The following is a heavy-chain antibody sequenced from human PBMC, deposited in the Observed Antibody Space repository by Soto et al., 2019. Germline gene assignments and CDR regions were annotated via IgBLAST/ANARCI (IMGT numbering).Heavy chain of an antibody. CDR3: AKDWRTDWYFEC. D-gene: IGHD3-3*01. J-gene: IGHJ2*01. CDR1: GYSFTSYW. CDR2: IDPSNSDI. V-gene: IGHV5-10-1*01. Sequence: GESLKISCKGSGYSFTSYWISGVRQMPGKGLEGMGRIDPSNSDINYSPSFQGHVTISADKSITTAYLQWRSLGASDTAVYYCAKDWRTDWYFECWGGGRLVRVAS.